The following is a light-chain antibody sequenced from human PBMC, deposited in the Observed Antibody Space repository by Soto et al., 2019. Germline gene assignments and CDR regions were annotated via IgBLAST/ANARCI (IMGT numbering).Light chain of an antibody. CDR3: QHRGEWPRT. V-gene: IGKV3-11*01. Sequence: EIVLTQSPATLSLSPGERATLSCRASQSVSNYLAWYQQKPGQAPRLLIYGASNRATGIPARCTGSGSGTDFSLTISSLEPEDFAVYYCQHRGEWPRTFGQGTKLEIK. CDR1: QSVSNY. J-gene: IGKJ2*01. CDR2: GAS.